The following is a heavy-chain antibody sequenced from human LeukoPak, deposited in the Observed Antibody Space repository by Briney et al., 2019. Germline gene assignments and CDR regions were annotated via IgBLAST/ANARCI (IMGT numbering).Heavy chain of an antibody. J-gene: IGHJ6*02. Sequence: PSETLSLTCTVSGGSISSYYWSWIRQPPGKGLEWIGYIYYSGSTNYNPSLKSRVTISVDTSKNQFSLKLSSVTAADTAVYYCARVDTIAAAGTVPYGMDVWGQGTTVTVSS. V-gene: IGHV4-59*08. CDR1: GGSISSYY. CDR2: IYYSGST. CDR3: ARVDTIAAAGTVPYGMDV. D-gene: IGHD6-13*01.